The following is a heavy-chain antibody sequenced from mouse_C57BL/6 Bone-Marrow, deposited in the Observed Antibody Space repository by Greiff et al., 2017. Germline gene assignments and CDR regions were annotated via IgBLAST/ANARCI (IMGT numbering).Heavy chain of an antibody. J-gene: IGHJ2*01. V-gene: IGHV1-64*01. CDR2: IHPNSGST. CDR1: GYTFTSYW. D-gene: IGHD1-1*01. CDR3: ASLYYDGSSPPYFDY. Sequence: QVQLQQPGAELVKPGASVKLSCKASGYTFTSYWMHWVKQRPGQGLEWIGMIHPNSGSTNYNEKFKSKATLTVDKSSSTAYMQLSSLTSEDSAVYYCASLYYDGSSPPYFDYWGQGTTLTVSS.